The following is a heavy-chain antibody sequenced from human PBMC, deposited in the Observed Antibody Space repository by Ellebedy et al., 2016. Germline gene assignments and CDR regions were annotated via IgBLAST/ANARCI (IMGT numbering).Heavy chain of an antibody. CDR1: GFTFSSYG. CDR2: ISYDGSNK. V-gene: IGHV3-30*03. Sequence: GGSLRLSCAASGFTFSSYGMHWVRQAPGTVLEWVAVISYDGSNKYYADSVKGRFTISRDNSKNTLYLKMNSLRAEDTAVYYCARDGEYYDRMDVGPLDYWGQGTLVTVSS. CDR3: ARDGEYYDRMDVGPLDY. D-gene: IGHD3-22*01. J-gene: IGHJ4*02.